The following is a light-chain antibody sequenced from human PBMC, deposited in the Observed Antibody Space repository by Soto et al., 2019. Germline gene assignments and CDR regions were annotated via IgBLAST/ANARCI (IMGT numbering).Light chain of an antibody. CDR3: QHYGSSTRT. CDR1: QSLSSRY. V-gene: IGKV3-20*01. J-gene: IGKJ1*01. Sequence: EIVLTQSPVTLSLSPGERATLSCRASQSLSSRYFAWYQHKPGQGPRLLMYGAFTRATGIPDRFSVSGSGTDFTLTISRLEREDFAVYYCQHYGSSTRTFGQGTKVDIK. CDR2: GAF.